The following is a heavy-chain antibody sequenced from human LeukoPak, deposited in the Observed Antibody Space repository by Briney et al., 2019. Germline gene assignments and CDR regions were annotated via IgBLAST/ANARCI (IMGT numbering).Heavy chain of an antibody. V-gene: IGHV3-30*18. CDR2: ISYDGSNK. Sequence: GRSLRLSCAASGFTFSSYGMHWVRQAPGKGLEWVAVISYDGSNKYYADSVKGRFTISRDNSKNTLYLQMNSLRAEDTAVYYCAKGYYYGSGSYYPPFDPWGQGTLVPVSS. J-gene: IGHJ5*02. CDR1: GFTFSSYG. CDR3: AKGYYYGSGSYYPPFDP. D-gene: IGHD3-10*01.